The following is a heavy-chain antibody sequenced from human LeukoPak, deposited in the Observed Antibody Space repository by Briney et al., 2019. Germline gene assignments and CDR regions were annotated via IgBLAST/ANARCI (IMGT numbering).Heavy chain of an antibody. V-gene: IGHV4-59*01. CDR2: IYYSGST. J-gene: IGHJ3*02. D-gene: IGHD5-24*01. Sequence: PSETLALTCAVSGGSISSYFWSWIRQPPGKGPEWIGYIYYSGSTNYNPSLKSRVTISLDTSKDQLSLRLSSVTAADTAVYYCARDRDGYNGGAFDIWGQGTMVTVSS. CDR1: GGSISSYF. CDR3: ARDRDGYNGGAFDI.